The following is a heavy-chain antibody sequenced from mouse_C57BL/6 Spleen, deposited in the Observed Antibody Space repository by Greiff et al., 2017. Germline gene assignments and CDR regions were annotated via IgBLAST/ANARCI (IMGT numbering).Heavy chain of an antibody. CDR1: GYTFTSYW. V-gene: IGHV1-5*01. CDR2: IYPGTSDT. CDR3: TRSHYGNFPWFAY. Sequence: VQLQQSGTVLARPGASVKMSCKTSGYTFTSYWMHWVKQRPGQGLEWVGAIYPGTSDTSYNQKFKGKAKLTAVTSASTAYMELSSLTNEDSAVYYCTRSHYGNFPWFAYWGQGTLVTVSA. D-gene: IGHD2-1*01. J-gene: IGHJ3*01.